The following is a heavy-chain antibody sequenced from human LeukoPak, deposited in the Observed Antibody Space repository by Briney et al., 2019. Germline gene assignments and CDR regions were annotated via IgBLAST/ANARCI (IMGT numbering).Heavy chain of an antibody. CDR2: INPNSGGT. CDR3: ARDGALDY. Sequence: GASVKVSCKASGYTFTGYYMHWVRQAPGQGLEWMGWINPNSGGTNYAQKFQGRVTLTRDTPISTTYLELSSLRSDDTAVYYCARDGALDYWGQGTLVTVSS. J-gene: IGHJ4*02. V-gene: IGHV1-2*02. CDR1: GYTFTGYY. D-gene: IGHD3-16*01.